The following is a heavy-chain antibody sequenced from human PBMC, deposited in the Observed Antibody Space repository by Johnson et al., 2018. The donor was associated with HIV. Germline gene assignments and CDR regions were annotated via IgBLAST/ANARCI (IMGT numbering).Heavy chain of an antibody. J-gene: IGHJ3*02. CDR2: ISSSGSTI. Sequence: QVQLVESGGGLVQHGGSLRLSCAASGFTFSDYYMSWIRQAPGKGLEWVSYISSSGSTIYYADSVKGRFTISRDNAKNSLYLQMNSLRAEDTAVYYCARDRDRLNWNYGALDIWGQGTMVTVSS. D-gene: IGHD1-7*01. V-gene: IGHV3-11*04. CDR1: GFTFSDYY. CDR3: ARDRDRLNWNYGALDI.